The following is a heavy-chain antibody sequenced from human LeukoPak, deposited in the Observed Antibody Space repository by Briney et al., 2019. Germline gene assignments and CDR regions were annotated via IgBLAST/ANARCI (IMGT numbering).Heavy chain of an antibody. CDR3: ARDNAGYGDPRANAFDI. J-gene: IGHJ3*02. Sequence: GGSLRLSCAASGFTFSSYAMHWVRQAPGKGLEWVSVISYDGSNKFYADSVKGRFTISRDNSKNTLYLQMNSLRAEDTAVYYCARDNAGYGDPRANAFDIWGQGTMVIVSS. V-gene: IGHV3-30*04. CDR2: ISYDGSNK. CDR1: GFTFSSYA. D-gene: IGHD4-17*01.